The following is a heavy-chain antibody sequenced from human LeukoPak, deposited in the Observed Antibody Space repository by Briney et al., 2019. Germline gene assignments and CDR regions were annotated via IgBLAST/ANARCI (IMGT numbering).Heavy chain of an antibody. Sequence: ASVKVSCKASGGTFSSYAISWVRQAPGQGLEWMGWINPNSGGTNYAQKFQGRVTMTRDTSISTAYMELRSLRSDDTAVYYCARNRYYFDYWGQGTLVTVSS. CDR3: ARNRYYFDY. V-gene: IGHV1-2*02. CDR2: INPNSGGT. CDR1: GGTFSSYA. J-gene: IGHJ4*02.